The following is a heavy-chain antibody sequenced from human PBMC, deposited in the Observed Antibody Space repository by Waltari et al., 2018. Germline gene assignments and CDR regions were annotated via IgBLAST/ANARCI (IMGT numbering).Heavy chain of an antibody. Sequence: QVQLVQSGAEVKKPGSSVKVSCKASGGTFSSYAISWVRQAPGQGLEWMGRIVPDFGTANYAQKFQGRVTITADKSTSTAYMELSSLRAEDTAVYYCARWGDGYNYPLRDWGQGTLVTVSS. CDR1: GGTFSSYA. CDR2: IVPDFGTA. D-gene: IGHD5-12*01. J-gene: IGHJ4*02. V-gene: IGHV1-69*08. CDR3: ARWGDGYNYPLRD.